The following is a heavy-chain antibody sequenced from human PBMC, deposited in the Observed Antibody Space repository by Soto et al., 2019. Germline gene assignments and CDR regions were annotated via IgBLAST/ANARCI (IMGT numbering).Heavy chain of an antibody. D-gene: IGHD3-16*02. CDR2: ISGSGGST. CDR3: AKDHNWGSYRYQDSYYFDY. CDR1: GFTFSSYA. J-gene: IGHJ4*02. V-gene: IGHV3-23*01. Sequence: PGGSLRLSCAASGFTFSSYAMSWVRQAPGKGLEWVSAISGSGGSTYYADSVKGRFTISRDNSKNTLYLQMNSLRAEDTAVYYCAKDHNWGSYRYQDSYYFDYWGQGTLVTVSS.